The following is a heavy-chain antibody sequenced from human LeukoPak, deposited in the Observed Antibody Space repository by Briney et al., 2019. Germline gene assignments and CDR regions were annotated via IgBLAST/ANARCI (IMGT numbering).Heavy chain of an antibody. J-gene: IGHJ4*02. V-gene: IGHV3-15*01. CDR2: IKSKTDGGTT. Sequence: GGSLRLSCAASGFTFSNAWMSWVRQAPGKGLEWVGRIKSKTDGGTTDYAAPVKGRFTISRDDSKNTLYLQMNSLKTEDTAVYYCTRVWNDYGDYGHDYWGQGTLVTVSS. CDR1: GFTFSNAW. D-gene: IGHD4-17*01. CDR3: TRVWNDYGDYGHDY.